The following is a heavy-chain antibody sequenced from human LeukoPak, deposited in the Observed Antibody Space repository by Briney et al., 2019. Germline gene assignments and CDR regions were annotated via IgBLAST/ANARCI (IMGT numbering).Heavy chain of an antibody. CDR2: TQYSGNT. D-gene: IGHD3-10*01. CDR1: GGSISTYY. Sequence: PSETLSLTCTVSGGSISTYYWTWIRQPPGKGLEWIGYTQYSGNTFYNVALMSRVTISLDTSKSQLSLILTSVTAADTAVYYCTRVDHRFYGSGYDSWGQGKLVIVSS. J-gene: IGHJ5*01. CDR3: TRVDHRFYGSGYDS. V-gene: IGHV4-59*01.